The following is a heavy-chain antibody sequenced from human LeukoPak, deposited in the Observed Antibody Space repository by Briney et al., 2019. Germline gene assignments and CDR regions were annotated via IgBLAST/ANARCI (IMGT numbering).Heavy chain of an antibody. J-gene: IGHJ4*02. V-gene: IGHV4-30-4*01. D-gene: IGHD6-19*01. CDR3: ARVLGAGTFDY. CDR1: GGSISSGDYY. CDR2: IYYSGST. Sequence: PSQTLSLTCTVFGGSISSGDYYWSWIRQPPGKGLEWIGYIYYSGSTYYNPSLKSRVTISVDTSKNQFSLKLISVTAADTAVYYCARVLGAGTFDYWGQGTLVTVSS.